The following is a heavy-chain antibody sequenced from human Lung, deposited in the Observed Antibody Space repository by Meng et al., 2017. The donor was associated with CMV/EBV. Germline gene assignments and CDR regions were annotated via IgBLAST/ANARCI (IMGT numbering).Heavy chain of an antibody. CDR2: INPNSGGT. CDR1: GYTFTGYY. CDR3: ARVDCSSTSCTLSFDP. V-gene: IGHV1-2*02. J-gene: IGHJ5*02. Sequence: SGYTFTGYYMHCVRQAPGQGLEWMGWINPNSGGTNYAQKFQGRVTMTRDTSISTAYMELSRLRSDDTAVYYCARVDCSSTSCTLSFDPWGQGTLVTVSS. D-gene: IGHD2-2*01.